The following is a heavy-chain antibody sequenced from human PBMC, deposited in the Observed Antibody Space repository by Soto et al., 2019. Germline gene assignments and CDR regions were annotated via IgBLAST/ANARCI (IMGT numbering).Heavy chain of an antibody. Sequence: ASVKVSCKTSGYTFTNYGVSWVRQALGQGLEWMGWISTYNGNTHSAKKFQGRVTMTTDTSTSTVHMELRSLRSDDTAVYYCARAVSTLLYYFDYWGQGTLVTVSS. V-gene: IGHV1-18*01. J-gene: IGHJ4*02. CDR1: GYTFTNYG. D-gene: IGHD4-17*01. CDR2: ISTYNGNT. CDR3: ARAVSTLLYYFDY.